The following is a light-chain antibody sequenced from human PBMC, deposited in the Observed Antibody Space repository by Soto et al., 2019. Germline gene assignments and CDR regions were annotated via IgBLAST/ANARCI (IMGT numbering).Light chain of an antibody. CDR1: QRVSSNN. CDR2: GAS. CDR3: QQYGSSPWT. V-gene: IGKV3-20*01. J-gene: IGKJ1*01. Sequence: EIVLTQSPGTLSLSPGERATLSCRARQRVSSNNLVWYQQKPGQAARLLIYGASYRAAGIPDRFSGSGSGTDFTLTISRLEPEDFALYYCQQYGSSPWTFGQGTKVEIK.